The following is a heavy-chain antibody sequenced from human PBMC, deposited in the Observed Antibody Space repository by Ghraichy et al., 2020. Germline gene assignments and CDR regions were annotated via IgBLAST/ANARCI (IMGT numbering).Heavy chain of an antibody. CDR3: ARDLGDGFFDY. J-gene: IGHJ4*02. Sequence: SETLSLTCTVSGGSISSYYWSWIRQPPGKGLEWIGYIYYSGSTNYNPSLKSRVTISVDTSKNQFSLKLSSVTAADTAVYYCARDLGDGFFDYWGQGTLVTVSS. CDR1: GGSISSYY. CDR2: IYYSGST. V-gene: IGHV4-59*01. D-gene: IGHD3-16*01.